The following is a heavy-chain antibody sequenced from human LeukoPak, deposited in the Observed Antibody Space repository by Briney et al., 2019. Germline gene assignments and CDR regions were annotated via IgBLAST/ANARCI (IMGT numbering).Heavy chain of an antibody. V-gene: IGHV4-34*01. CDR1: GGSFSGYY. D-gene: IGHD6-13*01. CDR2: INHSGST. CDR3: ARGVRGYSSRKFDY. J-gene: IGHJ4*02. Sequence: PSETLSLTCAVYGGSFSGYYWSWIRQPPGKGLEWIGEINHSGSTNSNPSLKSRVTISLDTSKKQFSLKLGSVTAADTAVYYCARGVRGYSSRKFDYWGQGTLVTVSS.